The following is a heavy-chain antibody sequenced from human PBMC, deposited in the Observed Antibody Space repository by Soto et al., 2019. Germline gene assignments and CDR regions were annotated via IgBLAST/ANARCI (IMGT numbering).Heavy chain of an antibody. CDR3: APLSVSLSGPYGIHV. D-gene: IGHD2-15*01. CDR1: GGSISIFY. CDR2: IYYSGST. Sequence: SETLSLTCTVSGGSISIFYWSWIRQPPGKGLEWIGHIYYSGSTYYNPSLKSRVTLSVDTSKNQFSVRLNSVTASDTAVYYCAPLSVSLSGPYGIHVWGQGTTVTVSS. V-gene: IGHV4-59*04. J-gene: IGHJ6*02.